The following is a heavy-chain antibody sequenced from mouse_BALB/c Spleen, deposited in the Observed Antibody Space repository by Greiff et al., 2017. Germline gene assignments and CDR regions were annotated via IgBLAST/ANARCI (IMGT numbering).Heavy chain of an antibody. CDR2: IWAGGST. CDR3: ARDGSTMITTEGFAY. CDR1: GFSLTSYG. D-gene: IGHD2-4*01. Sequence: QVHVKQSGPGLVAPSQSLSITCTVSGFSLTSYGVHWVRQPPGKGLEWLGVIWAGGSTNYNSALMSRLSISKDNSKSQVFLKMNSLQTDDTAMYYCARDGSTMITTEGFAYWGQGTLVTVSA. J-gene: IGHJ3*01. V-gene: IGHV2-9*02.